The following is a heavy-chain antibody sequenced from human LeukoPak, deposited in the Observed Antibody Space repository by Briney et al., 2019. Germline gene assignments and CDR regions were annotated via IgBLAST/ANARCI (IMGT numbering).Heavy chain of an antibody. Sequence: PSETLSLTCTVSGGSISSGDYYWSWIRQPPGKGLEWIGEINHSGSTNYNPSLKSRVTISVDTSKNQFSLKLSSVTAADTAVYYCARRRAARPRDRWFDPWGQGTLVTVSS. CDR1: GGSISSGDYY. V-gene: IGHV4-30-4*01. CDR3: ARRRAARPRDRWFDP. D-gene: IGHD6-6*01. CDR2: INHSGST. J-gene: IGHJ5*02.